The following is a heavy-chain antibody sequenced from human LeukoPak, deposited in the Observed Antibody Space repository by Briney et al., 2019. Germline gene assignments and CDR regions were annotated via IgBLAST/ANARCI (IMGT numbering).Heavy chain of an antibody. CDR1: GFTFSDYN. CDR2: ISSSRSLI. Sequence: GGSLRLSCAASGFTFSDYNMTWVRQPPGKGLEWVSYISSSRSLIYYADSVKGRFTISRDNAKKSLYLQMNSLRAEDTAVYYCARAYSGYTYGYYYWGQGTLVTVSS. J-gene: IGHJ4*02. V-gene: IGHV3-48*01. D-gene: IGHD5-18*01. CDR3: ARAYSGYTYGYYY.